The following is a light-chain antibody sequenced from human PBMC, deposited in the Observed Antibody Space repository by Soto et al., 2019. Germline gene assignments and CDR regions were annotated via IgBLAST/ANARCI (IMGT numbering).Light chain of an antibody. Sequence: EIVLTQSPGTLSFSPLERVTLXCMSSQSVSGSYIVAYHQQHPGPPRRLIYGGASTTTSITDGISGSGSERDLTLTIIRRQHYDFAVYYCRRYCTTWTLTFGQGTKVDI. J-gene: IGKJ1*01. CDR3: RRYCTTWTLT. CDR1: QSVSGSY. V-gene: IGKV3-20*01. CDR2: GGA.